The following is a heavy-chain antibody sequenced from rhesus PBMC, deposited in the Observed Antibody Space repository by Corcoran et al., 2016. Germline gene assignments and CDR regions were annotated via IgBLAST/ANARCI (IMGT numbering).Heavy chain of an antibody. CDR1: GYSISSNY. J-gene: IGHJ4*01. CDR3: AREGTYGSSYYFDY. D-gene: IGHD4-29*01. CDR2: IYGSSGST. V-gene: IGHV4-173*01. Sequence: QLQLQESGPGLVKPSETLSVTCAVSGYSISSNYWSWIRQPPGKGLEWIGYIYGSSGSTYYNPSLKSRVNISTVTSKNQFSLKLNSVTAADTAVYYCAREGTYGSSYYFDYWGQGVLVTVSS.